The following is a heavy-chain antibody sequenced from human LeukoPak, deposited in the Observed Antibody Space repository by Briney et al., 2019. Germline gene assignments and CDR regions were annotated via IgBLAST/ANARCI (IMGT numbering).Heavy chain of an antibody. CDR2: TSSSATYM. CDR3: ARGGVGLVIIPGWEYDYYGLDV. J-gene: IGHJ6*02. CDR1: GFTLSTYS. D-gene: IGHD3/OR15-3a*01. V-gene: IGHV3-21*01. Sequence: GGSLRLSCAASGFTLSTYSMNWVRQAPGKGLERVSSTSSSATYMYYADSVKGRFTISRDNAKNSLYLQMNSLRAEDTAVYYCARGGVGLVIIPGWEYDYYGLDVWGQGTTVTVSS.